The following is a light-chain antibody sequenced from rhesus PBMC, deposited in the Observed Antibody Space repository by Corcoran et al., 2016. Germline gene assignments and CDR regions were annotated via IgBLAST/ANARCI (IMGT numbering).Light chain of an antibody. V-gene: IGKV1-22*01. CDR2: KAS. J-gene: IGKJ2*01. Sequence: DIQMTQSPSSLSASVGDTVTITCRASQGISSWLAWYQQKPGKAPKLLIYKASSLQSGVPSRFSGSGSGKNFTRTISSLQSEDFATYYCQQYSSRPYSFGQGTKVEIK. CDR3: QQYSSRPYS. CDR1: QGISSW.